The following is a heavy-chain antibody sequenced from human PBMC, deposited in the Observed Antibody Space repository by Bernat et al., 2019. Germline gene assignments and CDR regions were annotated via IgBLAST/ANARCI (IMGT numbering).Heavy chain of an antibody. CDR1: GFTFSNYA. Sequence: EVQLLESGGGLVQPGGSLRLSCAASGFTFSNYAMSWVRQAPGKGLEWVATISGGGGDTYYADSVKGRFTISRDNSKNTLFLQMHSLRAEDTAVFYCAKPLSMGGCSGNSCGDLGYWGQGTLVTVSS. V-gene: IGHV3-23*01. J-gene: IGHJ4*02. CDR2: ISGGGGDT. D-gene: IGHD2-15*01. CDR3: AKPLSMGGCSGNSCGDLGY.